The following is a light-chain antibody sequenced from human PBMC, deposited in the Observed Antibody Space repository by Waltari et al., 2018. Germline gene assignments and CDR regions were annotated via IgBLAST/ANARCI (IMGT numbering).Light chain of an antibody. J-gene: IGLJ2*01. CDR1: SSNIGTNY. V-gene: IGLV1-47*01. Sequence: QSVLTQPPSASGTPGQRVTISCSGSSSNIGTNYIYWYQQLPGTAPKLLIFRNDQRPSGVPDRFSASKSGTSASLAISGLRSEDEADYYCASWGDGLSGPSVVFGGGTKLPVL. CDR3: ASWGDGLSGPSVV. CDR2: RND.